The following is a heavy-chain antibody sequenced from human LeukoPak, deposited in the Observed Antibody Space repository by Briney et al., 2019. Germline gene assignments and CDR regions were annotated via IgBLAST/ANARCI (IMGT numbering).Heavy chain of an antibody. J-gene: IGHJ3*02. CDR2: IYTSGST. D-gene: IGHD3-16*02. CDR1: GGSISSYY. Sequence: SETLSLTCTVSGGSISSYYWSWVRQPAGKGLEWIGRIYTSGSTNYNPSLKSRVTMSVDSAENQFSLKLRSVTAVDTAVSSCASYPRGVIVSADDAFDIWGQGTMVTVSS. V-gene: IGHV4-4*07. CDR3: ASYPRGVIVSADDAFDI.